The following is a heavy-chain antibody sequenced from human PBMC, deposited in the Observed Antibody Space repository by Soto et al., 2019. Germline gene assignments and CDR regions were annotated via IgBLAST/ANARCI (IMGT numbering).Heavy chain of an antibody. V-gene: IGHV4-30-4*01. CDR2: IYYSGST. Sequence: SETLSLTCTVSGGSISSGDYYWSWIRQPPGKGLEWIGYIYYSGSTYYNSSLKSRLTISVDTSKNQFSLKLSSVTAADTAVYYCAGQPTAGSYYDLGSYYYYYAMDVWGQGTTVTVSS. CDR3: AGQPTAGSYYDLGSYYYYYAMDV. D-gene: IGHD3-10*01. J-gene: IGHJ6*02. CDR1: GGSISSGDYY.